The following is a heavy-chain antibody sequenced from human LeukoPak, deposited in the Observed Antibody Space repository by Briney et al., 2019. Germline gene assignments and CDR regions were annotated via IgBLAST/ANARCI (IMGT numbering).Heavy chain of an antibody. V-gene: IGHV4-31*03. CDR2: IYYSGST. J-gene: IGHJ4*02. D-gene: IGHD3-3*01. CDR1: GGSISSGGYY. Sequence: SETLSLTCTVSGGSISSGGYYWSWIRQHPGKGLEWIGYIYYSGSTYYNPSLKSRVTISVDTSKNQFSLKLSSVTAADTAVYYCASQPYDFWSGYYTAHFDYWGQGTLVTVSS. CDR3: ASQPYDFWSGYYTAHFDY.